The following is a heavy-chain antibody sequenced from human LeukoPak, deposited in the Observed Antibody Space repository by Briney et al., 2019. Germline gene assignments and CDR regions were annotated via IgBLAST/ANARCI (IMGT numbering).Heavy chain of an antibody. CDR1: GFTFSNYA. D-gene: IGHD2/OR15-2a*01. V-gene: IGHV3-23*01. Sequence: GGSLRLSCAASGFTFSNYAMSWVRQAPGKGLEWVSGISDTGGSTYYADSVKGRFTISRDNSKNTLYLQMNSLRAEDTAVYYCAKDGRSTTPGYWGQGTLVTVSS. CDR2: ISDTGGST. J-gene: IGHJ4*02. CDR3: AKDGRSTTPGY.